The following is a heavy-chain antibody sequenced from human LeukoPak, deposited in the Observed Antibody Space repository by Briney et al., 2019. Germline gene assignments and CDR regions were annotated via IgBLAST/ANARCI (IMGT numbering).Heavy chain of an antibody. CDR2: IIPIFGTA. CDR3: ARVRGAREDAFDI. V-gene: IGHV1-69*13. CDR1: GGTFSSYA. Sequence: SVKVSCKASGGTFSSYAISWVRQAPGQGLEWMGGIIPIFGTANYAQKFQGRVTITADESTSTAYMELSSLRSEDTAVYYCARVRGAREDAFDIWGQGTMVTVSS. J-gene: IGHJ3*02.